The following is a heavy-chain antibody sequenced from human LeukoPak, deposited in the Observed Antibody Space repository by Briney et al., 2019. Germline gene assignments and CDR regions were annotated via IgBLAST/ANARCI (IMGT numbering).Heavy chain of an antibody. D-gene: IGHD1-7*01. J-gene: IGHJ4*02. Sequence: KASETLSLTCTVSGASISSGNYYWSWIRQPAGKGLEWIGRIYASGSTNYNPSLKSRVTISVDTSKNQFSLKLYSVTAADTAVYYCARDRDWNFVWGQGTLVTVSS. V-gene: IGHV4-61*02. CDR2: IYASGST. CDR1: GASISSGNYY. CDR3: ARDRDWNFV.